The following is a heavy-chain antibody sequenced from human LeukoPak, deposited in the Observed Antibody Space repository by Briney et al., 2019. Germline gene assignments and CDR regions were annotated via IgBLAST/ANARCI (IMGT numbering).Heavy chain of an antibody. CDR2: INHSGST. Sequence: KPSETLSLTCAVYGGSFSGYYWIWIRRPPEKGLEWIGEINHSGSTNYHPSLKSRVTMSVDTSKNQFSLKLSSVTAADTAVYYCARDCSGGSCYSWTESYYYYMDVWGKGTTVTVSS. V-gene: IGHV4-34*01. D-gene: IGHD2-15*01. CDR3: ARDCSGGSCYSWTESYYYYMDV. J-gene: IGHJ6*03. CDR1: GGSFSGYY.